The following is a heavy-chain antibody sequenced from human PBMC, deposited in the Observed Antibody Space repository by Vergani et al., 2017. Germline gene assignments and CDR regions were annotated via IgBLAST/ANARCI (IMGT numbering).Heavy chain of an antibody. CDR2: ITQDGSEK. CDR1: FFTFISYF. V-gene: IGHV3-7*01. Sequence: LVESWGGLVPPFLSLLLSCAASFFTFISYFLSWVRQAPFPLLEWVANITQDGSEKYYVASVKGRFTISRDNAKNSMYLQMNSLRAEDTAVYYCAKDGGEQQRDPFDYWGQGTLVTVSS. J-gene: IGHJ4*02. CDR3: AKDGGEQQRDPFDY. D-gene: IGHD6-13*01.